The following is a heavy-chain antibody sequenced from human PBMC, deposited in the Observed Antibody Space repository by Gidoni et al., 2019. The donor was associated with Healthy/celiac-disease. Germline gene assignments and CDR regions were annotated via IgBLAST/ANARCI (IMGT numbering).Heavy chain of an antibody. Sequence: QVQLQESGPGLVKPSQTLSLTCTVSGGSISRGSYYWSWIRQPAGKGLEWIWRIYTSGSTNYNPSLKSRVTMSVDTSKNQFSLKLSSVTAADTAVYYCASNHDSSGYYPLFDYWGQGTLVTVSS. CDR1: GGSISRGSYY. D-gene: IGHD3-22*01. J-gene: IGHJ4*02. V-gene: IGHV4-61*02. CDR3: ASNHDSSGYYPLFDY. CDR2: IYTSGST.